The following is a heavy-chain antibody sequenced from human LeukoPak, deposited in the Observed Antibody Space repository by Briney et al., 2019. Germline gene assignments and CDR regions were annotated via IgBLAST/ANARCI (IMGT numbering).Heavy chain of an antibody. CDR1: GFTVSSNY. D-gene: IGHD3-3*01. J-gene: IGHJ5*02. CDR3: ARDHYDFWSGYSGVNWFDP. CDR2: IYSGGST. Sequence: PGGSLRLSCAASGFTVSSNYMSWVRQAPGKGLEWVSVIYSGGSTYYADSVKGRLTISRDNSKNTLYLQMNSLRAEDTAVYYCARDHYDFWSGYSGVNWFDPWGQGTLVTVSS. V-gene: IGHV3-66*02.